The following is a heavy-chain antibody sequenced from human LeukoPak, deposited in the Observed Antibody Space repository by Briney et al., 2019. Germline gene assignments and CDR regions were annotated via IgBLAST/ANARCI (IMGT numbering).Heavy chain of an antibody. CDR1: GFTFSSYA. J-gene: IGHJ3*02. D-gene: IGHD3-22*01. V-gene: IGHV3-23*01. CDR2: ISGSGGST. CDR3: AKDLILDSSGSPPFDI. Sequence: SGGSLRLSCAASGFTFSSYAMSWVRQAPGKGLEWVSAISGSGGSTYYADSVKGRFTISRDNSKNTLYLQMNSLRAEDTAVYYCAKDLILDSSGSPPFDIWGQGTMVTVSS.